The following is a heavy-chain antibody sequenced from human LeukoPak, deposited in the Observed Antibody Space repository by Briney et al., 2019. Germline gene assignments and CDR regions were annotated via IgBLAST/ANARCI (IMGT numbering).Heavy chain of an antibody. D-gene: IGHD3-9*01. CDR2: IYYSGST. CDR1: GGSISSYY. Sequence: PSETLSLTCTVSGGSISSYYWSWIRQPPGKGLEWIGYIYYSGSTNYNPSLKSRVTISVDKSKNQFSLKLSSVTAADTAVYYCARELGTLFYDYWGQGTLVTVSS. V-gene: IGHV4-59*12. CDR3: ARELGTLFYDY. J-gene: IGHJ4*02.